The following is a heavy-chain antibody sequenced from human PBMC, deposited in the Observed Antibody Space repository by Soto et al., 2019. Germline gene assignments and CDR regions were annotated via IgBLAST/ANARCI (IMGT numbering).Heavy chain of an antibody. J-gene: IGHJ4*02. CDR3: ARTDVYNSSFFDS. CDR2: IHHTGRT. Sequence: QVQLQEMGPGLVKPSQTLTITCTVSGDSVNSAYWSWIRQLPGKGLEWMGNIHHTGRTFYNPSLKIQVAISIDTSKPLFSLKMRSITAADTAVYYCARTDVYNSSFFDSWGQGTVVTVSS. D-gene: IGHD6-6*01. CDR1: GDSVNSAY. V-gene: IGHV4-31*01.